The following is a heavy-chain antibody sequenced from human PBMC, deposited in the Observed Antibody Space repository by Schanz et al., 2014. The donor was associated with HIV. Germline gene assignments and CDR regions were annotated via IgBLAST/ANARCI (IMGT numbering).Heavy chain of an antibody. CDR1: RFTFSSYG. J-gene: IGHJ6*02. D-gene: IGHD6-19*01. Sequence: QVQLVESGGGVVQPGRSLRLSCAASRFTFSSYGMHWVRQAPGKGLEWVAVISYDGSNKYYAVSVKGRFTISRDNSKNTLYLQMNSLRAEDTAVYYCTTAPIAVAGYYGMDVWGQGTTVTVSS. V-gene: IGHV3-30*03. CDR2: ISYDGSNK. CDR3: TTAPIAVAGYYGMDV.